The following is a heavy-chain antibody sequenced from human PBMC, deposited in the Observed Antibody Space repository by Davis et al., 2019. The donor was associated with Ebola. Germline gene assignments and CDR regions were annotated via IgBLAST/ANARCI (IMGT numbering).Heavy chain of an antibody. CDR2: ISYDGSNK. CDR1: GFTFSSYG. V-gene: IGHV3-30*18. J-gene: IGHJ4*02. CDR3: AKGGSRDY. D-gene: IGHD3-10*01. Sequence: GESLKISCAASGFTFSSYGMHWVRQAPGKGLEWVAVISYDGSNKYYADSVKGRFTISRDNSKNTLYLQMNSLRAEDTAVYYCAKGGSRDYWRQGTLVTVSS.